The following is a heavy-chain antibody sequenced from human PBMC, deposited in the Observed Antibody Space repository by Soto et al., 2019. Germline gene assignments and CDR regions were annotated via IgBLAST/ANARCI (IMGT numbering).Heavy chain of an antibody. CDR1: GFTFSSYS. V-gene: IGHV3-21*05. CDR2: ISSSSYT. Sequence: GGSLRLSCAASGFTFSSYSMNWVRQAPGKGLEWVSYISSSSYTNYADSVKGRFTISRDSAKNSLYLQMNSLRAEDTAVYYCAKEGYDSSNFDYWGQGTLVTVSS. D-gene: IGHD3-22*01. CDR3: AKEGYDSSNFDY. J-gene: IGHJ4*02.